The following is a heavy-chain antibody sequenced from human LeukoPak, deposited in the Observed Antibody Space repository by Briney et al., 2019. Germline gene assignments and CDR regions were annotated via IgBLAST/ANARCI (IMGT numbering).Heavy chain of an antibody. J-gene: IGHJ5*02. V-gene: IGHV3-53*01. Sequence: GGSLRLSXAASGFTVSSNYMSWVRQAPGKGLEWVSAIYSGGSTYYTDSVKGRFTISRDNSKNTLYFQMNSQRAEDTAVYYCARENGYSGYPGDNWFDPWGQGTLVTVSS. CDR3: ARENGYSGYPGDNWFDP. CDR1: GFTVSSNY. CDR2: IYSGGST. D-gene: IGHD5-12*01.